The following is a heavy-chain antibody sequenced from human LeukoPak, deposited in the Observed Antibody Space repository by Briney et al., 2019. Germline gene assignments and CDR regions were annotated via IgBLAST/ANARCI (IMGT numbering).Heavy chain of an antibody. CDR3: AKPSGSCFDY. CDR2: ISDTSGRK. V-gene: IGHV3-69-1*02. Sequence: GGSLRLSCAASGFDFNDYYMAWVRQAPGKGLEWVSSISDTSGRKYYRDSVKGRFIVSRDNVEFTLSLEMNNLRTEDTAIYYCAKPSGSCFDYWGRETLVTVSS. J-gene: IGHJ4*02. CDR1: GFDFNDYY. D-gene: IGHD5-12*01.